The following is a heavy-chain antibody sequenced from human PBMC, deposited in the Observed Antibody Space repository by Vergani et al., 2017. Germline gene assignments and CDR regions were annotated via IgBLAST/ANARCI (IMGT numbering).Heavy chain of an antibody. D-gene: IGHD1-1*01. V-gene: IGHV4-4*02. CDR2: IYHSGST. CDR1: GGSISSSNW. J-gene: IGHJ6*02. CDR3: ARFRAGTTSYDYDGVDV. Sequence: QVQLQESGPGLVKPSGTLSLTCAVSGGSISSSNWWSWVRQPPGKGLEWIGVIYHSGSTNYNPSLKSRFTISVDKSKNQFFLKLSSVTAADTAVYYCARFRAGTTSYDYDGVDVWGQGTTVTVSS.